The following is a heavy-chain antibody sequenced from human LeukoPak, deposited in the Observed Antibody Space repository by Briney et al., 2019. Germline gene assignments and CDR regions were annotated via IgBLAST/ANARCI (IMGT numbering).Heavy chain of an antibody. V-gene: IGHV4-38-2*02. Sequence: SETLSLTCTVSGYSISSGYYWGWIRQPPGKGLEWIGSIYHSGSTYYNPSLKSRVTISVDTSKNQFSLKLSFVTAADTAVYYCARGKPPLYYYDSSGYQRPFDYWGQGTLVTVSS. J-gene: IGHJ4*02. CDR1: GYSISSGYY. CDR3: ARGKPPLYYYDSSGYQRPFDY. CDR2: IYHSGST. D-gene: IGHD3-22*01.